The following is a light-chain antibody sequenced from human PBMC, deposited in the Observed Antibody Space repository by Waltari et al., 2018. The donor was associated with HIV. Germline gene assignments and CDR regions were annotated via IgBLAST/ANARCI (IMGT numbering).Light chain of an antibody. CDR2: EAS. Sequence: DIQMTQSHSTLSASVGDRVTITCRASQTVIKWLAWYQQKPGEAPKLLIYEASTLESGVPSRFSGSGAETEFTLTISSLQPDDFATYYCQQDNSYSPLTFGGGTKVEMK. CDR3: QQDNSYSPLT. V-gene: IGKV1-5*03. J-gene: IGKJ4*01. CDR1: QTVIKW.